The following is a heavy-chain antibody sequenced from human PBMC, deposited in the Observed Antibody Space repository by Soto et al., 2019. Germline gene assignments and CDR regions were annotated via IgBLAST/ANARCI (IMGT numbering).Heavy chain of an antibody. Sequence: QVQLVESGGGVVQPGRSLRLSCAPSGFTFSNYAMHWVRQAPGKGLEWVAVISYDGSNKYYADSVKVRFTISRDNSKNTLYLHMNSLRAEDTAVYYCARDKRDLRFLEWSYYFDYWGQGTLVTVSS. CDR1: GFTFSNYA. CDR3: ARDKRDLRFLEWSYYFDY. CDR2: ISYDGSNK. J-gene: IGHJ4*02. V-gene: IGHV3-30-3*01. D-gene: IGHD3-3*01.